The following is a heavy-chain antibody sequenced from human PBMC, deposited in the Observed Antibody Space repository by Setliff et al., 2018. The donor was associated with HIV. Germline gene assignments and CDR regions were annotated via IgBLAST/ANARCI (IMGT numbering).Heavy chain of an antibody. CDR3: ARGGSSGWERGLGYYYYYYMDV. CDR2: IYYSGST. Sequence: SETLSLTCTVSGGSISSYYWSWIRQPPGKGLEWIGYIYYSGSTNYNPSLKSRVTISVDTSKNQFSLKLSSVTAADTAVYYCARGGSSGWERGLGYYYYYYMDVWGKGTTVTV. V-gene: IGHV4-59*01. J-gene: IGHJ6*03. CDR1: GGSISSYY. D-gene: IGHD6-19*01.